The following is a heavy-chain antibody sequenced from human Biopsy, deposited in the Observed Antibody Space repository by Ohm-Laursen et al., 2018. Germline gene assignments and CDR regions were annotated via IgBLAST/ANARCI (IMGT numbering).Heavy chain of an antibody. CDR2: ITWNSGHI. V-gene: IGHV3-9*01. CDR1: DFTFDDYA. CDR3: VKDIRRYFYGMDV. D-gene: IGHD3-10*01. J-gene: IGHJ6*02. Sequence: SLGLSCSASDFTFDDYAMSWVRQRPGKGLEWVSGITWNSGHIAYADSVKGRFTISRDNAKNVLWLQMNSLRVDDTAMYYCVKDIRRYFYGMDVWGQGTTVTVS.